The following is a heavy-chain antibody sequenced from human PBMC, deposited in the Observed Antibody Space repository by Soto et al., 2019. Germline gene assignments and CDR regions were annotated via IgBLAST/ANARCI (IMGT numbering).Heavy chain of an antibody. Sequence: QVQLVQSGAELKKPGASVNISCQASGFTFSDTLINWVRQGPGQRLVWMGWINPANGNTRYSEPFQGRVTISSLASASTAYVALSDLTSEDTAVYYCALDIVSVGPRANYAFDVWGQWTMITVSS. J-gene: IGHJ3*01. D-gene: IGHD1-26*01. CDR2: INPANGNT. CDR3: ALDIVSVGPRANYAFDV. CDR1: GFTFSDTL. V-gene: IGHV1-3*01.